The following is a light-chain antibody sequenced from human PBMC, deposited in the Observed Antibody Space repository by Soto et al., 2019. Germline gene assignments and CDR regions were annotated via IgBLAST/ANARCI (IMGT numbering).Light chain of an antibody. CDR3: QQYNSYPST. V-gene: IGKV1-5*01. CDR1: QSISSW. J-gene: IGKJ1*01. Sequence: DIQMTQSPSTLSASVGDRVTITCRASQSISSWLAWYQQKPGKAPKLLIYDASSLESGVPSRFSGSGSGTEFTRTISSLQPDDFATYYCQQYNSYPSTFGQGTKVDIK. CDR2: DAS.